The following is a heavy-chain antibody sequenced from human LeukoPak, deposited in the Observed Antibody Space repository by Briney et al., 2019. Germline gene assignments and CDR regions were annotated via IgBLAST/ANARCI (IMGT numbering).Heavy chain of an antibody. J-gene: IGHJ4*02. CDR2: ISYDGSNK. CDR1: GFTFSSYG. Sequence: PGGSLRLSCAAPGFTFSSYGMHWVRQAPGKGLEWVAVISYDGSNKYYADSVKGRFTISRDNSKNTLYLQMNSLRAEDTAVYYCAKARDFDYWGQGTLVTVSS. V-gene: IGHV3-30*18. CDR3: AKARDFDY.